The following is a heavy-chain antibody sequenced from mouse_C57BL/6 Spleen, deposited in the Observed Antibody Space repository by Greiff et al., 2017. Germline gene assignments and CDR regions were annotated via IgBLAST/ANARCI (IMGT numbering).Heavy chain of an antibody. CDR3: ARYYDYDGAMDY. J-gene: IGHJ4*01. D-gene: IGHD2-4*01. V-gene: IGHV1-12*01. CDR2: IYPGNGDT. CDR1: GYTFTSYN. Sequence: QVQLKESGAELVRPGASVKMSCKASGYTFTSYNMHWVKQTPRQGLEWIGAIYPGNGDTSYNQKFKGKATLTVDKSSSTAYMQLSSLTSEDSAVYFCARYYDYDGAMDYWGQGTSGTVSS.